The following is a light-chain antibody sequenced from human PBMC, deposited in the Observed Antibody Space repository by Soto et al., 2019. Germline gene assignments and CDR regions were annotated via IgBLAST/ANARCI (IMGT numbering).Light chain of an antibody. CDR2: KAS. V-gene: IGKV1-5*03. Sequence: DIQMTQSPSTLAGSVGGRVTIACRASQTISSWLAWYQQKPGKAPKLLIDKASTLKSGVPSRFSGSGSWTEFTLTSSSLQPDDFATDYCQHYNSYSEAFGQGTKVDI. J-gene: IGKJ1*01. CDR3: QHYNSYSEA. CDR1: QTISSW.